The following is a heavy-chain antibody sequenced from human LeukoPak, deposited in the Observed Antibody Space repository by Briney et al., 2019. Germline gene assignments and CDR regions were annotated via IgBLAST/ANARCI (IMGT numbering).Heavy chain of an antibody. J-gene: IGHJ4*02. CDR3: AREAAAGTTSFDY. V-gene: IGHV1-46*01. CDR1: GYTFTGHY. Sequence: ASVKVSCKASGYTFTGHYMHWVRQAPGQGLEWMGIINPSGGGTSYEQKFQGRVTMTRDTSTSTVDMELSSLRSEDTAVYYCAREAAAGTTSFDYWGQGTLVTVSS. D-gene: IGHD6-13*01. CDR2: INPSGGGT.